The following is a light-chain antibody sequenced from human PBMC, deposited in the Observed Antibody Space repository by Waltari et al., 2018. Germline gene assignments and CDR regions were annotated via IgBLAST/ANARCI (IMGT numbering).Light chain of an antibody. V-gene: IGKV3-20*01. CDR2: GAS. J-gene: IGKJ3*01. CDR3: QQYGSSPQG. CDR1: QSVSSSY. Sequence: EIVLTQSPGTLSLSPGERATLSCRASQSVSSSYLAWYQKKPGQAPRLLIYGASSRATGIPDRFSGSGSGTDFTLTISRLEPEDFAVYYCQQYGSSPQGFGPGTKVDIK.